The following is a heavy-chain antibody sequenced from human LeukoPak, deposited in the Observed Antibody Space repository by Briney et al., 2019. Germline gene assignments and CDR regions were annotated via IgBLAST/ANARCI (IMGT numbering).Heavy chain of an antibody. CDR1: GYSFTSYW. CDR3: ARGASLGTLGVFDI. J-gene: IGHJ3*02. V-gene: IGHV5-51*01. Sequence: GESLQISCKGSGYSFTSYWIGWVRPMPGKGVGWMGIIYPGDSDTRYSPSFQGQVTISTDKSISTAYLQWSSLKASDTAMYYCARGASLGTLGVFDIWGQGTMVTVSS. CDR2: IYPGDSDT. D-gene: IGHD1-14*01.